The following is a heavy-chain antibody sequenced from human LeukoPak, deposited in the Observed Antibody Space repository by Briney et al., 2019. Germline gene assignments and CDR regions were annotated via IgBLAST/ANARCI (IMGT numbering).Heavy chain of an antibody. CDR2: IYTSGST. J-gene: IGHJ4*02. CDR3: ARHRGDSMGVDF. D-gene: IGHD1-26*01. V-gene: IGHV4-61*02. Sequence: SQTLSLTCTVSGGSISSGSYYWSWIRQPAGKGLEWIGRIYTSGSTNYNPSLKSRVTISVDTSKNQFSLKLNSVTAADTAVYYCARHRGDSMGVDFWGQGTPVTVSS. CDR1: GGSISSGSYY.